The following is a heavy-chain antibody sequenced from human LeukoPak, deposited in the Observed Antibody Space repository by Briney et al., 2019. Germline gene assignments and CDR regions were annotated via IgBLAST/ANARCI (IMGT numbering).Heavy chain of an antibody. V-gene: IGHV3-23*01. D-gene: IGHD3-22*01. Sequence: GGSLRLSCVVSGFTFRSYAMSWVRQAPGKGLEWVSAISGSGGRTYDADSVKGRFTISRDNSKNTLYLQMNSLRVEDTAVYYCAKPSSGYTSFHIWGQGTMVTVSS. CDR2: ISGSGGRT. CDR3: AKPSSGYTSFHI. CDR1: GFTFRSYA. J-gene: IGHJ3*02.